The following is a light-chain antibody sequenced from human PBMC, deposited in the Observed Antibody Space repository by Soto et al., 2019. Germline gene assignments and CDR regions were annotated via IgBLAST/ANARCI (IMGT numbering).Light chain of an antibody. CDR1: SSDVGPYNY. J-gene: IGLJ2*01. V-gene: IGLV2-14*01. CDR3: SSYTTSSTVI. CDR2: EVS. Sequence: ALTQPASVSGSPGQSITISCTGTSSDVGPYNYVSWYQQHPGKAPKVMIYEVSNRPSGVSNRFSGSKSGNTASLTISGLQAEDEADYYCSSYTTSSTVIFGGGTKLTVL.